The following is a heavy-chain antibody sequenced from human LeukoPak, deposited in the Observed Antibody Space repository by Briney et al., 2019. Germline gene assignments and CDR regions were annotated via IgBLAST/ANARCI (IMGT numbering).Heavy chain of an antibody. J-gene: IGHJ4*02. CDR2: IYHSGST. V-gene: IGHV4-38-2*02. Sequence: SETLSLTCTVSGYSISSGYYWGWIRQPPGKGLEWIGSIYHSGSTNYNPSLKSRVTISVDTSKNQFSLKLSSVTAADTAVYYCARGPKLRFLEWLLYRVPSHFDYWGQGTLVTVSS. CDR3: ARGPKLRFLEWLLYRVPSHFDY. CDR1: GYSISSGYY. D-gene: IGHD3-3*01.